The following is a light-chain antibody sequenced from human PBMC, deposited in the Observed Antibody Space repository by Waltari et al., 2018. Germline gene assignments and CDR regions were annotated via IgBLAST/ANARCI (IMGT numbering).Light chain of an antibody. V-gene: IGLV3-19*01. CDR2: GKD. J-gene: IGLJ3*02. Sequence: SSELTQDPAVSVALGQTARFTCQGDSLRTSYASWYQVKPGQAPVLVIYGKDKRPSGIPDRISGHGSGTTSSLTITGAQAEDEADYYCSSRMLFAGGTKVTVL. CDR3: SSRML. CDR1: SLRTSY.